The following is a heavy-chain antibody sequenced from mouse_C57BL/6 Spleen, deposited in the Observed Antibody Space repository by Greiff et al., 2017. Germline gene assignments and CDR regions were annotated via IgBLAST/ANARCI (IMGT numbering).Heavy chain of an antibody. CDR2: IYPGDGDT. Sequence: QVQLKQSGAELVKPGASVKISCKASGYAFRSYWMNWVKQRPGKGLEWIGQIYPGDGDTNYNGKFKGKATLTADKSSSTAYMQLSSLTSEDSAVYFCARDYYGSRDYCDYWGQGTTLTVSS. CDR1: GYAFRSYW. D-gene: IGHD1-1*01. V-gene: IGHV1-80*01. J-gene: IGHJ2*01. CDR3: ARDYYGSRDYCDY.